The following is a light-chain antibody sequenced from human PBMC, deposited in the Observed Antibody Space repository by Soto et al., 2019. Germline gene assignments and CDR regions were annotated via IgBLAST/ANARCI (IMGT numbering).Light chain of an antibody. V-gene: IGKV1-9*01. Sequence: IQLTQSPSSLSASVGDRVTITCRASQGISSYLAWYQQKPGKAPKLLIYAASTLQSGVSSRFSGSGSGTDFTLTISSLQPEDFATYYCQQYNNWPPYTFGQGTKLEIK. CDR1: QGISSY. CDR3: QQYNNWPPYT. CDR2: AAS. J-gene: IGKJ2*01.